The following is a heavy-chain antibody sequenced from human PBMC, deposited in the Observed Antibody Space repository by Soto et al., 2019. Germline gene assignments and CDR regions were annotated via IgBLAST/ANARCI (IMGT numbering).Heavy chain of an antibody. V-gene: IGHV3-33*01. Sequence: QVQLEESGGGVVQPGRSLRLSCAASGFTFSNYGMHWVRQAPGKGLEWLAVIWYDVSDKYYADSVKGRFTISRDNSKNTLYLQMNSLRPEDTAVYYCAYGRLSYSFDYWGQGTLVTVSS. J-gene: IGHJ4*02. D-gene: IGHD1-26*01. CDR3: AYGRLSYSFDY. CDR2: IWYDVSDK. CDR1: GFTFSNYG.